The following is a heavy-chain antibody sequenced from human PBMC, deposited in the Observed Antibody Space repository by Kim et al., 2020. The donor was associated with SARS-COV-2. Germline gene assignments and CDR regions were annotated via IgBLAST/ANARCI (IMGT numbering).Heavy chain of an antibody. J-gene: IGHJ4*02. CDR3: VTGYGSAWYVGDFDY. D-gene: IGHD6-13*01. Sequence: ADSVKGRFTISRDNSKNTLFLQMSSLRPEDTAVYYCVTGYGSAWYVGDFDYWGQGTLVAVSS. V-gene: IGHV3-64D*09.